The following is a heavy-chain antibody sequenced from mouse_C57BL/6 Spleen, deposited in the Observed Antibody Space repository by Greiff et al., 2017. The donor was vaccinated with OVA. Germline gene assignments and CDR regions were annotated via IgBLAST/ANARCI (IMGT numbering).Heavy chain of an antibody. V-gene: IGHV1-53*01. Sequence: QVQLQQPGTELVKPGASVKLSCKASGYTFTSYWMHWVKQRPGPGLEWIGNINPSNGGTNYNEKFKSKATMTVDKSSSPAYMQLSSLTTEDSAVYYCARGVGLYSFDYWGQGTSLTVSS. CDR1: GYTFTSYW. J-gene: IGHJ2*02. D-gene: IGHD1-1*01. CDR2: INPSNGGT. CDR3: ARGVGLYSFDY.